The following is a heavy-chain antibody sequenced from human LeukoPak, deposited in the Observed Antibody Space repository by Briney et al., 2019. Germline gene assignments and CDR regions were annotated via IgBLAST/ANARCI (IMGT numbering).Heavy chain of an antibody. J-gene: IGHJ2*01. D-gene: IGHD4-17*01. CDR2: IYYTGGT. Sequence: PSETLSLTCTVSGGSISPFYWNWIRQPPGKGLEWIGYIYYTGGTSYSPSLNSRATISVDTSKDQFSLKLSSVTAADTAVYYCARRPDYGDYWYFDLWGRGTLVTVSS. CDR3: ARRPDYGDYWYFDL. CDR1: GGSISPFY. V-gene: IGHV4-59*08.